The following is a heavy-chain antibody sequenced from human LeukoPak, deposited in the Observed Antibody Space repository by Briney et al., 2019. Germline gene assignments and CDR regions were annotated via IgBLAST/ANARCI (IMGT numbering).Heavy chain of an antibody. J-gene: IGHJ4*02. CDR3: ARDDPYYYDSSGYCDY. CDR2: ISSSGSTI. D-gene: IGHD3-22*01. Sequence: GGSLRLSCTASGFTFSGAWMTWVRQAPGKGLEWVSYISSSGSTIYYADSVKGRFTISRDNAKNSLYLQMNSLRAEDTAVYYCARDDPYYYDSSGYCDYWGQGTLVTVSS. CDR1: GFTFSGAW. V-gene: IGHV3-48*04.